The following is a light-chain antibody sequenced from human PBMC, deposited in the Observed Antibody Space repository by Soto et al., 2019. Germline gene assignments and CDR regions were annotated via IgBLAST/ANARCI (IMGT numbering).Light chain of an antibody. J-gene: IGKJ2*01. V-gene: IGKV4-1*01. CDR2: WAS. Sequence: DIVMTQSPDSLAVSLGERATINCKSSQSVLYSSNNKNYLAWYQQKPGQPPKLLIYWASTRESGFPDRFSGRGSGTDFTLTISSLQAEDVAVYYCQQYYSTPGTFGQGTKLEIK. CDR1: QSVLYSSNNKNY. CDR3: QQYYSTPGT.